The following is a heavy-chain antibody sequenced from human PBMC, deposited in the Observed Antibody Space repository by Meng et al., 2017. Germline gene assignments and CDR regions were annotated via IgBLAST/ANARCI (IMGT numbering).Heavy chain of an antibody. CDR1: GVTLSRYV. V-gene: IGHV1-69*06. D-gene: IGHD6-19*01. CDR2: IIPIFGTA. CDR3: HSGLYQAGDDY. Sequence: YLGNVMCTALGVTLSRYVICCVRQAPGQGLEWMGGIIPIFGTANYAQTFQGRVTITADKCPSTAYMELSSLRSEDTAVYYCHSGLYQAGDDYWGQGTLVTVSS. J-gene: IGHJ4*02.